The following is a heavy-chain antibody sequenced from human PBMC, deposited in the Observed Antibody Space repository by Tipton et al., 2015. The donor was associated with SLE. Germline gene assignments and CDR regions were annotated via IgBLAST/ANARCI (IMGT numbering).Heavy chain of an antibody. CDR1: GYTFTGYY. CDR2: INPKTGGT. J-gene: IGHJ5*02. Sequence: QSGPEVKKPGASVKVSCKASGYTFTGYYIHWVRQAPGQGLEWMGWINPKTGGTNYVQKFQGRVTMTRDTSISTAYMELRRLRPDDTAIYYCARTMFGVVIAVWFDPWGQGPLISVSS. CDR3: ARTMFGVVIAVWFDP. V-gene: IGHV1-2*02. D-gene: IGHD3-3*01.